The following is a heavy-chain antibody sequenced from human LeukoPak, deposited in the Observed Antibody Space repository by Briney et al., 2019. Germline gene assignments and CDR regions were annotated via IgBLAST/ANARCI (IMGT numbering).Heavy chain of an antibody. Sequence: PGGSLRLSCAASGFTFSIYGMSWVRQAPGKGLEWVSGISGSGGYTYYADSVKGRFTISRDNSKNTLYLQMNSLRAEDTAVYFCAKDRSAYYSGRFYPWGQGTLVTVSS. J-gene: IGHJ5*02. CDR3: AKDRSAYYSGRFYP. V-gene: IGHV3-23*01. D-gene: IGHD3-22*01. CDR2: ISGSGGYT. CDR1: GFTFSIYG.